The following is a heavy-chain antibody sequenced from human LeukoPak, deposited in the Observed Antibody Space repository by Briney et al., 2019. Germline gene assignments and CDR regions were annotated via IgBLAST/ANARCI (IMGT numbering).Heavy chain of an antibody. Sequence: PGESLTLSCTASGFSFSNYWIRWVRQTPGKGLKWVGFIYPGECDHRYSLSFQGQVTISADKSITTGYFQWSSLKASDTTMYYCARAPTSVSSPYYFDYGGQGALVTVSS. J-gene: IGHJ4*02. CDR1: GFSFSNYW. CDR3: ARAPTSVSSPYYFDY. V-gene: IGHV5-51*03. CDR2: IYPGECDH. D-gene: IGHD2-15*01.